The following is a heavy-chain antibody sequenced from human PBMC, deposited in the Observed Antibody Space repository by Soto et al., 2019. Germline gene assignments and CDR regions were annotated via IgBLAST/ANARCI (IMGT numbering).Heavy chain of an antibody. V-gene: IGHV5-51*01. CDR1: GYSFTSYW. CDR2: IYPGDSDT. CDR3: ARLKLNDYGDSGGMDV. Sequence: GESLKISCKGSGYSFTSYWIGWVRQMPGKGLEWMGIIYPGDSDTRYSPSFQGQVTISADKSISTAYLQWSSLKASDTAMYYCARLKLNDYGDSGGMDVWGQGTTVTSP. D-gene: IGHD4-17*01. J-gene: IGHJ6*02.